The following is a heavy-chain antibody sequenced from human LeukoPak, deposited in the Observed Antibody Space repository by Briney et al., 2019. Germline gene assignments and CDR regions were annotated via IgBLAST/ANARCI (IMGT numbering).Heavy chain of an antibody. J-gene: IGHJ4*02. CDR3: ARPYYGDYDYYFDY. CDR2: IIPIFGTA. V-gene: IGHV1-69*13. CDR1: GGTFSSNA. Sequence: ASVKVSCKASGGTFSSNAISWVRQAPGQGLEWMGGIIPIFGTANYAQKFQGRVTITADESTSTAYMELSSLRSEDTAVYYCARPYYGDYDYYFDYWGQGTLVTVSS. D-gene: IGHD4-17*01.